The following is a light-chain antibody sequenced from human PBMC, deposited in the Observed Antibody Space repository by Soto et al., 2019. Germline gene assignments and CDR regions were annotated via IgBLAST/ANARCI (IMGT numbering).Light chain of an antibody. CDR2: GAY. Sequence: EIVLTQSPGTLSLSPGERATISCRASQSVSSSYLAWYQQKPGQAPRLLIYGAYSRATGITDRFSGSGSGTDFPLTISRLEPEDFAVYYCQQYGTSPRTCGHGTKVEIK. CDR3: QQYGTSPRT. V-gene: IGKV3-20*01. CDR1: QSVSSSY. J-gene: IGKJ1*01.